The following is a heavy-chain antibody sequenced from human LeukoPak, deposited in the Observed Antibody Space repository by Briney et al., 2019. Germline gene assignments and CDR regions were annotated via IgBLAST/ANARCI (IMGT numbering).Heavy chain of an antibody. D-gene: IGHD4-17*01. V-gene: IGHV3-23*01. CDR3: ARGTTVTTLSHNPD. CDR2: ISGSGGST. CDR1: GFTFSSYA. Sequence: GGSLRLSCAASGFTFSSYAMSWVRQAPGRGLEWVSAISGSGGSTYYADSVKGRFTISRDNSKNTLYLQMNSLRAEDTAVYYCARGTTVTTLSHNPDWGQGTLVTVSS. J-gene: IGHJ4*02.